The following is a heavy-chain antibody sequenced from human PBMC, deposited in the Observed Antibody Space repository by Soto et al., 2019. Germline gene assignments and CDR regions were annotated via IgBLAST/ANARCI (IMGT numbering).Heavy chain of an antibody. CDR1: DGSSIGGDDY. J-gene: IGHJ6*02. CDR3: ASSSLYGMDV. Sequence: PSATQSDSYCVSDGSSIGGDDYWSWIRQPPGKGLEWSGNIYYSGNTYYNPSLKSRLIISIDTSKNQFSLKVGSVTAADTAVYYCASSSLYGMDVWGQGTTVTVSS. CDR2: IYYSGNT. V-gene: IGHV4-30-4*01.